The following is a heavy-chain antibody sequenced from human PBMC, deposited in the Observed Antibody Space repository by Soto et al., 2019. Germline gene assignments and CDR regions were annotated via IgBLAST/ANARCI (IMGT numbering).Heavy chain of an antibody. D-gene: IGHD6-13*01. CDR1: GFTFGDYA. CDR2: IRNKAYGGTT. J-gene: IGHJ4*02. CDR3: TRAVYSSSWYGGYYFDY. V-gene: IGHV3-49*04. Sequence: GGSLRLSCTASGFTFGDYAMSWVRQAPGKGLEWVGFIRNKAYGGTTEYAASVKGRFTISRDDSKSIAYLQMNSLKTEDTAVYYCTRAVYSSSWYGGYYFDYWGQGTLVTVSS.